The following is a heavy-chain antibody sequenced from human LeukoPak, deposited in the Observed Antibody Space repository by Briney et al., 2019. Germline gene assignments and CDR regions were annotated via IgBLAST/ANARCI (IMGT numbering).Heavy chain of an antibody. CDR1: GFTFSRYS. V-gene: IGHV3-30*04. D-gene: IGHD5-18*01. CDR2: ISFDGKTQ. CDR3: SRLRGYSYGYADY. Sequence: GGSLRLSCAASGFTFSRYSMHWVRQAPGKGLAWVAVISFDGKTQVYGDSVKGRFTISRDNSNNTLYLQMNSLKPEDSAVYYCSRLRGYSYGYADYWGQGTLVTVSS. J-gene: IGHJ4*02.